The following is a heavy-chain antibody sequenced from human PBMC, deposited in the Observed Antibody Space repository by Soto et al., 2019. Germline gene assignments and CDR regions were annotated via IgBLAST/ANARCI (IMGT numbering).Heavy chain of an antibody. D-gene: IGHD2-15*01. V-gene: IGHV3-66*01. J-gene: IGHJ3*02. Sequence: EVQLVESGGGLVQPGGSLRLSCVASGFTVTDIYMNWVRQAPGKGLEWVSVIYKDFTDYADFVKGRFSVSTDSSKNALYLQMANLRAEDTAVYYCAREPRYCSGGSCSIMGDAFDIWGQGATVTVSS. CDR2: IYKDFT. CDR1: GFTVTDIY. CDR3: AREPRYCSGGSCSIMGDAFDI.